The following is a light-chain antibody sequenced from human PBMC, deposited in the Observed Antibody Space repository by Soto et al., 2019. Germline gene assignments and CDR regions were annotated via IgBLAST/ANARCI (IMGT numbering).Light chain of an antibody. V-gene: IGLV1-44*01. CDR3: EAWDDSLKGPV. Sequence: QSVVTQPPSVSGTPGQRVTISCSGSSSNIGTNTVNWYQQLPGMAPKLLIYSNNQRPSGVPDRFSGSKSDTSASLAISGLQSEDEAEYYCEAWDDSLKGPVFGEGTKLTVL. J-gene: IGLJ2*01. CDR1: SSNIGTNT. CDR2: SNN.